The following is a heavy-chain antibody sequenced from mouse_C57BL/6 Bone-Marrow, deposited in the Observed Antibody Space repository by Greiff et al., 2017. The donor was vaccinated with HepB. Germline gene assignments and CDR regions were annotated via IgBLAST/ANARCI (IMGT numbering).Heavy chain of an antibody. V-gene: IGHV5-15*01. Sequence: EVMLVESGGGLVQPGGSLKLSCAASGFTFSDYGMAWVRQAPRKGPEWVAFISNLAYSIYYADTVTGRFTISRENAKNTLYLEMSSLRSEDTAMYYCARQCGSSPLDAMDYWSQGTSVTVSS. J-gene: IGHJ4*01. D-gene: IGHD1-1*01. CDR3: ARQCGSSPLDAMDY. CDR1: GFTFSDYG. CDR2: ISNLAYSI.